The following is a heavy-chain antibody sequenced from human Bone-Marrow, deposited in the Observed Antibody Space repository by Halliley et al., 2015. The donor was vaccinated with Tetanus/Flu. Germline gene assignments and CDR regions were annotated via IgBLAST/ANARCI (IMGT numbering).Heavy chain of an antibody. Sequence: QLVQSGAEVKKPGASVKVSCKASGYTFTFYGISWVRQAPGQGLEWVGWIGTYSGDTQSAQNLQGRVTMTTDTSTSTAYMELRSLGHDDTAVYYCAGDNEQLVFGMAVWGQGTTVTVSS. CDR2: IGTYSGDT. CDR3: AGDNEQLVFGMAV. J-gene: IGHJ6*02. V-gene: IGHV1-18*04. D-gene: IGHD6-6*01. CDR1: GYTFTFYG.